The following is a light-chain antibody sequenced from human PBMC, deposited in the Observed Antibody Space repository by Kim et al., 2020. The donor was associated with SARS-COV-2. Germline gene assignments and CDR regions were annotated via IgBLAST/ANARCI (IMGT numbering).Light chain of an antibody. CDR2: YDS. CDR3: QVWDSSSDHRVV. Sequence: SYELIQPPSVSVAPGKTARVSCGGNSIGSKSVDWYQQKSGQAPVLVMYYDSDRPSGIPERFSGSNSGNTATLTISRVEAGDEADYYCQVWDSSSDHRVVFGGGTQLTVL. CDR1: SIGSKS. V-gene: IGLV3-21*04. J-gene: IGLJ2*01.